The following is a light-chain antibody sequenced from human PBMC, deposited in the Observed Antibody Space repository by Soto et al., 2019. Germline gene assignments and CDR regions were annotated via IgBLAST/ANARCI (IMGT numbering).Light chain of an antibody. CDR2: DVR. CDR1: SRDVGGYNY. CDR3: SSYTTISTYV. Sequence: QSALTQPACVSGSPGQSITISCTGTSRDVGGYNYVSWYQQHPGKAPKLMIYDVRNRPSGVSNRFSGSKSVNTASLTISGLQAEDEADYYCSSYTTISTYVFGTGTKVTVL. J-gene: IGLJ1*01. V-gene: IGLV2-14*01.